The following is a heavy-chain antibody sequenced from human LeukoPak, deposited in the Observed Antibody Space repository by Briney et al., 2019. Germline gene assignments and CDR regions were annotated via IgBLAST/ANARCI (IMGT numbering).Heavy chain of an antibody. D-gene: IGHD3-10*01. CDR1: GGTVSRYA. V-gene: IGHV1-69*06. CDR2: IIPIFGTA. CDR3: AASPLTYGSGSYDYYFDY. J-gene: IGHJ4*02. Sequence: SVKVSCKASGGTVSRYAISWVRQAPGQGLEWMGGIIPIFGTANYAQKFQGRVTITADKSTSTAYMELSSLRSEDTAVYYCAASPLTYGSGSYDYYFDYWGQGPLVTVSS.